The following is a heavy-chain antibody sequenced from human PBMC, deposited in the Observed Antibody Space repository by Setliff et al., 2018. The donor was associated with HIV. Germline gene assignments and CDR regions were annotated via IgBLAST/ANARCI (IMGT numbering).Heavy chain of an antibody. CDR2: INPSGGST. J-gene: IGHJ3*02. CDR1: GYTFTSYY. D-gene: IGHD2-15*01. CDR3: ARRGYDAFDI. Sequence: ASVKVSCKASGYTFTSYYMHWVRQAPGQGLEWMGIINPSGGSTSYAQKFQGRVTMTTDTSTSTAYMELESLRSDDTAVYYCARRGYDAFDIWGQGTMVTVSS. V-gene: IGHV1-46*01.